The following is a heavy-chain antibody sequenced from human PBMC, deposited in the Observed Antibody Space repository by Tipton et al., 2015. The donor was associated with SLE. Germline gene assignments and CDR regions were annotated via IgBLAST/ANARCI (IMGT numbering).Heavy chain of an antibody. Sequence: TLSLTCTVSGGSISSYYWSWIRQPPGKGLEWIGEINHSGGTNYNPSLKSRITISVDTSKNQFSLKLSSVTAADTAVYYCARAPGLDRDYYYYSYMDVWGKGTTVTVSS. J-gene: IGHJ6*03. V-gene: IGHV4-34*01. CDR2: INHSGGT. D-gene: IGHD3/OR15-3a*01. CDR3: ARAPGLDRDYYYYSYMDV. CDR1: GGSISSYY.